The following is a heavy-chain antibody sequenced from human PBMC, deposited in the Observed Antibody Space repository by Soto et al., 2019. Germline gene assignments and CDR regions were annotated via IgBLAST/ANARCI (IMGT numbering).Heavy chain of an antibody. J-gene: IGHJ4*02. Sequence: VQLMQSGAEVKKPGSSVKVSCKASGGTFSSHSINWVRQAPGQGLEWMGGIITPFGTSNYAQNFQGRVTITADQSTSTAYMELNSLRSDDTAVYYCAREVGYGDFSAALLDWGQGTLVSVSS. CDR3: AREVGYGDFSAALLD. CDR2: IITPFGTS. D-gene: IGHD2-21*02. V-gene: IGHV1-69*01. CDR1: GGTFSSHS.